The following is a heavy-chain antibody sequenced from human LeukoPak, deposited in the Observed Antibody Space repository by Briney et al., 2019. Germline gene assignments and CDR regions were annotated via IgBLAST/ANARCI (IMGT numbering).Heavy chain of an antibody. CDR3: VRDARYRFDY. CDR1: GFNFSIYW. D-gene: IGHD1-1*01. J-gene: IGHJ4*02. V-gene: IGHV3-74*01. Sequence: GGSLRLSCAASGFNFSIYWMHWVRQAPGKGLVWVSRINSDGSSTNYADSVKGRLTISRDNAKNTLYLQMNSVRAEDTAVYYCVRDARYRFDYWGQGALVTVSS. CDR2: INSDGSST.